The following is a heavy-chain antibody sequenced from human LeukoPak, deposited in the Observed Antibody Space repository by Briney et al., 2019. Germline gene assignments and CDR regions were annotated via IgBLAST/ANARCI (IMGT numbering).Heavy chain of an antibody. CDR2: INPNSGGT. D-gene: IGHD3-10*01. CDR1: GYTFTGYY. V-gene: IGHV1-2*02. Sequence: ASVKVSCKASGYTFTGYYMHWVRQAPGQGLEWMGWINPNSGGTNYAQKFQGRVTMTRDTSISTAYMELSRLRSDDTAVYYCARDVAITMVRGPMVRTFDYWGQGTLVTVSS. CDR3: ARDVAITMVRGPMVRTFDY. J-gene: IGHJ4*02.